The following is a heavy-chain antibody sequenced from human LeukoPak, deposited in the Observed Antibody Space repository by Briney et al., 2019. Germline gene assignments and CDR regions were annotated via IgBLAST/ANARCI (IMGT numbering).Heavy chain of an antibody. V-gene: IGHV3-30*03. CDR1: GFIFSSFG. D-gene: IGHD6-6*01. Sequence: GGSLRLSCAASGFIFSSFGMHWVRQAPGKGLEWVAIISYDGSNEYYAESVKGRFTISRDKSKNTLYLQMNSVRVEDTAVYYCAGAHLSSASTDYMDVWGKGTTVTVSS. J-gene: IGHJ6*03. CDR2: ISYDGSNE. CDR3: AGAHLSSASTDYMDV.